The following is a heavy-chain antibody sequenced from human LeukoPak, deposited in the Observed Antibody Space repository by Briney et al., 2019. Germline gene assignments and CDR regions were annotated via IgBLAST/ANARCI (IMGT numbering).Heavy chain of an antibody. D-gene: IGHD6-13*01. CDR2: IKQDGREK. V-gene: IGHV3-7*01. CDR1: GFTFSSYW. Sequence: PGGSLRLPCAASGFTFSSYWMTWVRQAPGKGLEWVANIKQDGREKYYVDSVKGRFTISRDNAKNSLYLQMNSLRAEDTAVYYCARAQYSSRLDYWGQGTLVTVSS. J-gene: IGHJ4*02. CDR3: ARAQYSSRLDY.